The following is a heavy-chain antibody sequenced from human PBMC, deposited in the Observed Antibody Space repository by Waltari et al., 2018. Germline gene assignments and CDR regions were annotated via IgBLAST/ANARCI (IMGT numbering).Heavy chain of an antibody. CDR3: AKDKAAIVYWFDP. D-gene: IGHD2-2*01. Sequence: EVQLLESGGGLVQPGGSLRLPCAASGFPFSSYAMSWVRQAPGKGLEWVSAISGSGDATYYADSVKGRFTMSRDNSNNRLYLQMNSLRAEDTAIYYCAKDKAAIVYWFDPWGQGTLVTVSS. J-gene: IGHJ5*02. CDR2: ISGSGDAT. CDR1: GFPFSSYA. V-gene: IGHV3-23*01.